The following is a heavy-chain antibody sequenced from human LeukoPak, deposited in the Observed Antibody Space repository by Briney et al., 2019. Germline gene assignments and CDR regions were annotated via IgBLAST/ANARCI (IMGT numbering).Heavy chain of an antibody. CDR3: ARGSCSNIRCHDAFDI. D-gene: IGHD2-2*01. Sequence: GGSLRLSCAASGFTFSDYYMSWIRQAPGKALEWVSYVSSGSSTIYYADSVKGRFSVSRDNSKNTLYLQMNSLRVDDTAVYYCARGSCSNIRCHDAFDIWGQGTMVTVSS. CDR2: VSSGSSTI. V-gene: IGHV3-11*01. CDR1: GFTFSDYY. J-gene: IGHJ3*02.